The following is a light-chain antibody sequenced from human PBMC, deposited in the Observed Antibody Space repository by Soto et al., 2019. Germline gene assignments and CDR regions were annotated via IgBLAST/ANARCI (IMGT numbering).Light chain of an antibody. CDR3: SSFAGNSYV. CDR1: SSDVGGYNY. J-gene: IGLJ1*01. V-gene: IGLV2-8*01. Sequence: QSVLTQPPSASGSPGQSVTISCTGTSSDVGGYNYVSWYQQHPGKAPKLMIYDVSQRPSGVPDRFSGSKSGNTASLTVSGLQAEDDADYYCSSFAGNSYVFGTGTKLTVL. CDR2: DVS.